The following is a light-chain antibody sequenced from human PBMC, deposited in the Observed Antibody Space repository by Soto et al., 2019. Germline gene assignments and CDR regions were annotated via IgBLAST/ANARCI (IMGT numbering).Light chain of an antibody. Sequence: EIVMTQSPATLSVSPGERVTLSCRASQSVSSNLAWYQQKPGQSPRLLIYGASTRATGIPARFSGSGSGTEFTLTISSLQPEDFATYYCLQDYNYPYTFGQGTKLEIK. V-gene: IGKV3-15*01. J-gene: IGKJ2*01. CDR3: LQDYNYPYT. CDR1: QSVSSN. CDR2: GAS.